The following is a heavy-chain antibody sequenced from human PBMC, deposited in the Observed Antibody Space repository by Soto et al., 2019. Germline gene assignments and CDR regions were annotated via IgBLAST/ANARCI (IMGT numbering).Heavy chain of an antibody. Sequence: SETLSLTCTVSGGSISSYYWSWIRQPAGKGLEWIGRIYTSGSTNYNPSLKSRVTMSVDTPTSTAYMELSRLTSDDTAVYYCARSLTEGYCTITGCYTGPLYGMDVWGQGTTVTVSS. D-gene: IGHD2-2*02. J-gene: IGHJ6*02. CDR2: IYTSGST. CDR1: GGSISSYY. CDR3: ARSLTEGYCTITGCYTGPLYGMDV. V-gene: IGHV4-4*07.